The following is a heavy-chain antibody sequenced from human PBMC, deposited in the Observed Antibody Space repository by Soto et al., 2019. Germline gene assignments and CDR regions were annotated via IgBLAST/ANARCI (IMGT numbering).Heavy chain of an antibody. Sequence: QVQLVQSGAEVKKPGASVKVSCKASGYTSTSYDINWVRQATGQGLEWMGWMNPNSGNTGYAQKFQGRVXXTXSXXISTAYMELSSLTSEDTAVYYCATYPSMVLDAFDIWGQGTKVTVSS. CDR2: MNPNSGNT. D-gene: IGHD2-8*01. V-gene: IGHV1-8*01. J-gene: IGHJ3*02. CDR3: ATYPSMVLDAFDI. CDR1: GYTSTSYD.